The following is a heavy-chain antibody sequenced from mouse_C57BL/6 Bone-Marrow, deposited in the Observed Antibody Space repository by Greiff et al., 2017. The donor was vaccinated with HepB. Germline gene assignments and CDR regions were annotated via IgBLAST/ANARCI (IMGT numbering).Heavy chain of an antibody. CDR2: ISYDGSN. CDR3: AREGGGYYDFDY. Sequence: DVKLQESGPGLVKPSQSLSLTCSVTGYSITSGYYWNWIRQFPGNKLEWMGYISYDGSNNYNPSLKNRISITRDTSKNQFFLKLNSVTTEDTATYYCAREGGGYYDFDYWGQGTTLTVSS. J-gene: IGHJ2*01. D-gene: IGHD2-3*01. V-gene: IGHV3-6*01. CDR1: GYSITSGYY.